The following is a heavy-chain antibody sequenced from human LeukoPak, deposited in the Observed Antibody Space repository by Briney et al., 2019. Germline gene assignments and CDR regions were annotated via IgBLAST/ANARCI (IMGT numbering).Heavy chain of an antibody. Sequence: GGSLRLSCAASGFTFSSYAMSWVRQAPGKGLEWVSAISGSGGSTYYADSVKGRFTISRDNSKNTLYLQMNSLRAEDTAVYYCAKDPMVRGVIITTLDYWGQGTLVTVSS. D-gene: IGHD3-10*01. J-gene: IGHJ4*02. CDR3: AKDPMVRGVIITTLDY. CDR2: ISGSGGST. CDR1: GFTFSSYA. V-gene: IGHV3-23*01.